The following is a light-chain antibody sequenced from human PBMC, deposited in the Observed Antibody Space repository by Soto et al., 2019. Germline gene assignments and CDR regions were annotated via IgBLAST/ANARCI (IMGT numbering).Light chain of an antibody. CDR1: SSDVGGYNY. CDR3: CSYAGSYTYA. CDR2: DVS. Sequence: QSVLTQPRSVSGSPGQSVTISCTGTSSDVGGYNYVPWYQQHPGKAPKLMIYDVSKRPSGVPDRFSGSKSGNTASLTISGLQAEDEADYYCCSYAGSYTYAFGTGTKVTVL. V-gene: IGLV2-11*01. J-gene: IGLJ1*01.